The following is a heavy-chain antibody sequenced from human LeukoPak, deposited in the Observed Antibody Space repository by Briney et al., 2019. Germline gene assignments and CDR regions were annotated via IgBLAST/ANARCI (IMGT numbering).Heavy chain of an antibody. J-gene: IGHJ4*02. D-gene: IGHD6-13*01. CDR2: IRYDGSNK. Sequence: GGSLRLSCAASGFTFSSYGMHWVRQAPGKGLEWVAFIRYDGSNKYYADSVKGRFTISRDNSKNTLYLQMNSLRAEDTAVYYCAKEGGIAAAALPYYFDYWGRGTLVTVSS. CDR1: GFTFSSYG. CDR3: AKEGGIAAAALPYYFDY. V-gene: IGHV3-30*02.